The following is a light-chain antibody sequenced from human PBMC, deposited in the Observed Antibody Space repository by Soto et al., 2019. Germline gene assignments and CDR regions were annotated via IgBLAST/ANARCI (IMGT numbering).Light chain of an antibody. Sequence: QSVLTQPSSLSASPGASASLTCTLRSGFDVGTYKIYWYQQRPGSPPQYLLTYNSDSDNQQSSGVPSPFSGSKDASANAGILLISGLQSDDDANYYCVIWHGYCWVFGGGTKLTVL. CDR1: SGFDVGTYK. CDR3: VIWHGYCWV. CDR2: YNSDSDN. V-gene: IGLV5-45*03. J-gene: IGLJ3*02.